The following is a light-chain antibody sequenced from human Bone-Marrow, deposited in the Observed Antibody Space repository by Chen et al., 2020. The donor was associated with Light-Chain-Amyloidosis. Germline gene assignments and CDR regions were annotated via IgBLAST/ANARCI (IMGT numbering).Light chain of an antibody. J-gene: IGLJ3*02. CDR3: QSYQGSSQGV. CDR2: EDD. Sequence: NFMLTQPHSVSESPGKPVIIPCTPTSGSIATNYVQGYPQPPGSSPTTVIYEDDQRPSGFPDRFSGSIDRSSNSASLTSDGLKTEDEADYYCQSYQGSSQGVFGGGTKLTVL. V-gene: IGLV6-57*01. CDR1: SGSIATNY.